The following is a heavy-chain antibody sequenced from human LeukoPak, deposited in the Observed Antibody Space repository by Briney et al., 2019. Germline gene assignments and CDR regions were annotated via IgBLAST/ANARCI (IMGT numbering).Heavy chain of an antibody. CDR3: ARDPGDNDC. V-gene: IGHV3-33*01. J-gene: IGHJ4*02. D-gene: IGHD3-16*01. CDR1: GFTFSSYG. Sequence: GGSLRLSCAASGFTFSSYGMHWVRQAPGKGLEWVAVIWYDGSNKYYADSVKGRFTISRDNSKNTVYLQMNSLRAEDTAVYYCARDPGDNDCWGQGTLVTVSS. CDR2: IWYDGSNK.